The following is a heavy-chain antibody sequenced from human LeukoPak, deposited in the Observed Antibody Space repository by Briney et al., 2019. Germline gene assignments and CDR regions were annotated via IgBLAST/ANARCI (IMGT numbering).Heavy chain of an antibody. CDR2: IHYSGRT. Sequence: SETLSLTCTVSGGSISSYYWSWIRQPPGKGLEWIGYIHYSGRTTYNSSLKSRVTISEDTSKNQFSLKLTSVTTADTAVYYCARVLDSSGYFAIDYWGQGTLVTVSS. CDR3: ARVLDSSGYFAIDY. J-gene: IGHJ4*02. V-gene: IGHV4-59*01. CDR1: GGSISSYY. D-gene: IGHD3-22*01.